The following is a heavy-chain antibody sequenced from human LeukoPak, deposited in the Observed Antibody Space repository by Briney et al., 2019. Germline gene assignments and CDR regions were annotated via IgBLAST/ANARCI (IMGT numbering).Heavy chain of an antibody. CDR2: IYYSGTT. J-gene: IGHJ6*02. V-gene: IGHV4-59*13. Sequence: SETLSLTCTVSGVSITSYYGSWLRHPPGKGLEGIGYIYYSGTTNYNPSLKSRVTISVDTSKNQFSLKLSSVTAADTAVYYCAREDPQTTVPEGLDVWGQGTTVTVSS. CDR1: GVSITSYY. D-gene: IGHD4-17*01. CDR3: AREDPQTTVPEGLDV.